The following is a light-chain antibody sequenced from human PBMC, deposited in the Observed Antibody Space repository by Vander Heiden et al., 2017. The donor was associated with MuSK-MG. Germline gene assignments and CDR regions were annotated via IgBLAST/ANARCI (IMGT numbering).Light chain of an antibody. CDR1: QSVGTN. CDR2: AAS. CDR3: QQDNNCPLT. J-gene: IGKJ4*01. Sequence: EIVMKHSPGTLSVSPGESATLSCRASQSVGTNLAWYQQRPGQAPRLLIYAASTRATGIPASFSGSGSGTEFTLTISSLQSEGFALYYCQQDNNCPLTFGGGTKVEIK. V-gene: IGKV3-15*01.